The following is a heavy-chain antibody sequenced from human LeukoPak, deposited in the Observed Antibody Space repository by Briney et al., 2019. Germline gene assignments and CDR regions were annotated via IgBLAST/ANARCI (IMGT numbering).Heavy chain of an antibody. CDR2: ISSSGSTI. CDR1: GFTFSDYY. V-gene: IGHV3-11*04. Sequence: GGSLRLSCAASGFTFSDYYMSWIRQAPGKGLEWVSYISSSGSTIYYADSVKGRFTISRDNAKNSLYLQMNSLRAEDTAVYYCAREVQYQLDYYYYMDVWGKGTTVTVSS. D-gene: IGHD2-2*01. J-gene: IGHJ6*03. CDR3: AREVQYQLDYYYYMDV.